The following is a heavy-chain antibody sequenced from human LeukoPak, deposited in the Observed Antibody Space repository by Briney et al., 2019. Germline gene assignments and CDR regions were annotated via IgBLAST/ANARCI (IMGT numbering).Heavy chain of an antibody. CDR2: IYHSGST. Sequence: PSGTLSLTCAVSGGSISSSNWWSWVRQPPGKGLEWSGVIYHSGSTNYNPSLKSRVTISVDKSKNQSSLKLSSVTAADTAVYYCAGHGGLLWFGETGGFDYWGQGTLVTVSS. V-gene: IGHV4-4*02. CDR1: GGSISSSNW. CDR3: AGHGGLLWFGETGGFDY. D-gene: IGHD3-10*01. J-gene: IGHJ4*02.